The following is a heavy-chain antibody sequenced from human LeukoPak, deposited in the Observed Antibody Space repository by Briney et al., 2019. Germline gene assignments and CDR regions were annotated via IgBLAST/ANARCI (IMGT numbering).Heavy chain of an antibody. CDR2: IIPIFGTA. Sequence: GASVKVSCKASGGTFSSYAISWVRQAPGQGLEWMGGIIPIFGTANYAQKFQGRVTITADESTSTAYMELSSLRSEDTAVYYCARGVRYCTNGVYMSCFQNWFDPWGQGTLVTVFS. J-gene: IGHJ5*02. D-gene: IGHD2-8*01. V-gene: IGHV1-69*13. CDR1: GGTFSSYA. CDR3: ARGVRYCTNGVYMSCFQNWFDP.